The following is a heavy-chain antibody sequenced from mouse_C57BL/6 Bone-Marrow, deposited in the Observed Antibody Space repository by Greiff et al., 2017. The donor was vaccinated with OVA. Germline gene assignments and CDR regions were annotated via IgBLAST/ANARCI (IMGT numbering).Heavy chain of an antibody. CDR3: AREGVLLLRPGFDY. J-gene: IGHJ2*01. V-gene: IGHV1-50*01. CDR2: IDPSDSYT. CDR1: GYTFTSYW. Sequence: VQLQQSGAELVKPGASVKLSCKASGYTFTSYWMQWVKQRPGQGLEWIGEIDPSDSYTNYNQKFKGKATLTVDTSSSTAYMQLSSLTSEDSAVYYCAREGVLLLRPGFDYWGQGTTLTVSS. D-gene: IGHD1-1*01.